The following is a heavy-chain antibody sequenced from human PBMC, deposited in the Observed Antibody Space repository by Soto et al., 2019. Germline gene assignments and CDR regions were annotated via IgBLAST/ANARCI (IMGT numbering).Heavy chain of an antibody. V-gene: IGHV4-31*03. CDR3: AANPIAYTMVRGVIKGYFDY. CDR2: IYYSGST. D-gene: IGHD3-10*01. CDR1: GGSISSGGYY. Sequence: QVQLQESGPGLVKPSQTLSLTCTVSGGSISSGGYYWSWIRQHPGKGLEWIGYIYYSGSTYYNPSLEGRVTISVDTSKNQFSLKLSSVTAADTAVYYCAANPIAYTMVRGVIKGYFDYWGQGTLVTVSS. J-gene: IGHJ4*02.